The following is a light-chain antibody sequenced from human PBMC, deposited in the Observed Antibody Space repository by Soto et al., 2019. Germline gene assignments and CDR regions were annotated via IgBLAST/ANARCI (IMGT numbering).Light chain of an antibody. CDR1: SSDVGGYNC. J-gene: IGLJ1*01. V-gene: IGLV2-11*01. Sequence: QSALTQPRSVSGSPGQSVTLSCTGTSSDVGGYNCVSWYQQHPGKAPKVMIYDVSKRPSGAPDRFSGSRSGNTASLTISGLQAEDEADYYCCAYAGRYTYVFGTGTKVTV. CDR3: CAYAGRYTYV. CDR2: DVS.